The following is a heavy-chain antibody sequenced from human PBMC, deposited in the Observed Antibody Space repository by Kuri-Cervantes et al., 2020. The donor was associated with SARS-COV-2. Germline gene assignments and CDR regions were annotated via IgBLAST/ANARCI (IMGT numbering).Heavy chain of an antibody. D-gene: IGHD3-3*01. V-gene: IGHV3-49*04. CDR1: GFTFSSYS. CDR3: TSHDFWSGYYLDY. Sequence: GESLKISCAASGFTFSSYSMNWVRQAPGKGLEWVGFIRSKAYGGTTEYAASVKGRFTISRDDSKSIAYLQMNSLKTEDTAVYYCTSHDFWSGYYLDYWGQGTMVTVSP. J-gene: IGHJ4*03. CDR2: IRSKAYGGTT.